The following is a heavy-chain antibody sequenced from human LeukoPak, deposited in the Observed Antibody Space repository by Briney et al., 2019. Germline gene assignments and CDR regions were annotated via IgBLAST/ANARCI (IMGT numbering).Heavy chain of an antibody. Sequence: SETLSLTCAVSGGSITNALYSWSWIRQPPGKGLEWIGYIYHSGSTTYNPSLKSRLTISLDTSKNQFSLNLNSVTAADTAVYYCARGGVVVAATSIVNWFDPWGQGTLVTVSS. D-gene: IGHD2-15*01. CDR1: GGSITNALYS. J-gene: IGHJ5*02. V-gene: IGHV4-30-4*07. CDR3: ARGGVVVAATSIVNWFDP. CDR2: IYHSGST.